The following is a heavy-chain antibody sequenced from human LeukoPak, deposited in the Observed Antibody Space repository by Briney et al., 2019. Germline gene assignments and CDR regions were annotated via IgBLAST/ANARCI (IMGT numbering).Heavy chain of an antibody. D-gene: IGHD3-10*01. Sequence: SETLSLTCAVYGGSFSGYYWGWIRQPAGKGLEWIGRIYTSGSTNYNPSLKSRVTMSVDTSKNQFSLKLSSVTAADTAVYYCASTMVRGVIINVDAFDIWGQGTMVTVSS. V-gene: IGHV4-59*10. J-gene: IGHJ3*02. CDR1: GGSFSGYY. CDR2: IYTSGST. CDR3: ASTMVRGVIINVDAFDI.